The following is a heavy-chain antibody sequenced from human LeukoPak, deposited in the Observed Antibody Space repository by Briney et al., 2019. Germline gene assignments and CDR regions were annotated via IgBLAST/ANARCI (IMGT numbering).Heavy chain of an antibody. CDR1: GYTLTELS. V-gene: IGHV1-24*01. J-gene: IGHJ4*02. Sequence: ASVKVSCKVSGYTLTELSMPWVRPAPGKGLEWMGGFDPEDGETIYAQKFQGRVTMTEDTSTDTAYMELSSLRSEDTAVYYCATQDYYDSSGLDYWDQGTLVTVSS. CDR3: ATQDYYDSSGLDY. CDR2: FDPEDGET. D-gene: IGHD3-22*01.